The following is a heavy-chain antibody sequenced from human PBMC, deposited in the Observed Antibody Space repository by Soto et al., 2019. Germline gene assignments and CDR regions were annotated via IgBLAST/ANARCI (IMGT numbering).Heavy chain of an antibody. CDR2: IDSSDSYT. CDR1: GWKSTRYW. D-gene: IGHD3-22*01. J-gene: IGHJ4*02. V-gene: IGHV5-10-1*01. Sequence: GACLKVSGRGSGWKSTRYWMSGVRQLKGKGLEWMGRIDSSDSYTNYSPSFQGHVTISADKSISTAYLQWSSLKASDTAMYYCERHAGFDTSCYYAFDFWGQGTLVTVSS. CDR3: ERHAGFDTSCYYAFDF.